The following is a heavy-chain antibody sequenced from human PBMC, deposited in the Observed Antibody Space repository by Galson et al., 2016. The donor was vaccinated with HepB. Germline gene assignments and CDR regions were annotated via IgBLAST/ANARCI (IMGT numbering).Heavy chain of an antibody. CDR3: ARDSRGGVVMLLDHYYMDV. Sequence: SVKVSCKASGYTFTYYSIHWVRQAPGQGLEWMGISNPRDGSTTYAQEFQGRFTVASDTPTRTLYMELSSLSSEDTAVYYCARDSRGGVVMLLDHYYMDVWGEGTTVTVSS. CDR2: SNPRDGST. V-gene: IGHV1-46*01. D-gene: IGHD3-3*01. J-gene: IGHJ6*03. CDR1: GYTFTYYS.